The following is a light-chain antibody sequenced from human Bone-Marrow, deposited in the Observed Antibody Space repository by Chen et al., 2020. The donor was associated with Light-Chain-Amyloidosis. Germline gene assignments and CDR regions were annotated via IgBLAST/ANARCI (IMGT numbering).Light chain of an antibody. CDR2: EDD. Sequence: NFMLTQPHSESESPGKTVIISCTRSSGSVPTNYVQWYQQRPGSSPTSVIYEDDQRPSGVPERFSGAIDRASNSASLTISRLKTAAEAGYYCQSYQGSSQGVFGGGTKLTVL. J-gene: IGLJ2*01. CDR3: QSYQGSSQGV. CDR1: SGSVPTNY. V-gene: IGLV6-57*01.